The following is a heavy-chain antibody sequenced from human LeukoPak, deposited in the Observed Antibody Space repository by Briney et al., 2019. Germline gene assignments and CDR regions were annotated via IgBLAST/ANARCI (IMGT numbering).Heavy chain of an antibody. CDR3: TRLVSGSSWKFDY. J-gene: IGHJ4*02. D-gene: IGHD6-13*01. CDR1: GFTFSGSA. CDR2: IKSKANSYAT. Sequence: PGGSLRLSCAASGFTFSGSAMHWVRQASGKGLEWVGRIKSKANSYATAYAASVKGRFTISRDDSKNTAYLQMNSLKTEDTAVYYCTRLVSGSSWKFDYWGQGTLVTVSS. V-gene: IGHV3-73*01.